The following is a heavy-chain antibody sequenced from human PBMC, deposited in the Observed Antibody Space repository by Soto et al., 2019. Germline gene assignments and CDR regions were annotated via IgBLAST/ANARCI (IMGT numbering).Heavy chain of an antibody. J-gene: IGHJ4*02. Sequence: SETLSLTCAVSGGSISSGAYYWSWIRQPPGKGLEWIGYMYHSGSTYYNPSLKSRVTITIDRSKNQFSLKLSSVTAADTAGYYCARVPDYWGQGILVTVS. CDR3: ARVPDY. D-gene: IGHD2-2*01. CDR2: MYHSGST. CDR1: GGSISSGAYY. V-gene: IGHV4-30-2*01.